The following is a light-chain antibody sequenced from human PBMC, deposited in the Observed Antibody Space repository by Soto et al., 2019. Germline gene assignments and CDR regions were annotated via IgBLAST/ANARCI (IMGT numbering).Light chain of an antibody. CDR3: QHYNSYSWT. CDR2: DAS. Sequence: DIQMTQSPSTLSASVGDRVTITCRASQSISTWLAWYQQKPGKAPKLLIFDASSLESGVPSRVSGSGSGTEFTLTISSLQPDDFATYYCQHYNSYSWTFGQGTKVEIK. V-gene: IGKV1-5*01. J-gene: IGKJ1*01. CDR1: QSISTW.